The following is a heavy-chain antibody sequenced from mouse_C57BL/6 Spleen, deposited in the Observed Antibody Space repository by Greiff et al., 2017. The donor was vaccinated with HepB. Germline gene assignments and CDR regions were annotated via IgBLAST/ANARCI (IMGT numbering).Heavy chain of an antibody. V-gene: IGHV1-69*01. CDR2: IDPSDSYT. CDR3: ARGERGWSSWFAY. Sequence: QVQLQQPGAELVMPGASVKLSCKASGYTFTSYWMHWVKQRPGQGLEWIGEIDPSDSYTNYNQKFKGKSTLTVDKSSSTAYMQLSSLTSEDSAVYHCARGERGWSSWFAYWGQGTLVTVSA. J-gene: IGHJ3*01. CDR1: GYTFTSYW. D-gene: IGHD2-3*01.